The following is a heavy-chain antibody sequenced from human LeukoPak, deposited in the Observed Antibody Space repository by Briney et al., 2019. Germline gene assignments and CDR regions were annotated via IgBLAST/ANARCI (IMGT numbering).Heavy chain of an antibody. J-gene: IGHJ3*02. CDR1: GFTFSSYS. CDR2: ISSSSSYI. V-gene: IGHV3-21*01. D-gene: IGHD3-22*01. CDR3: ARAITMIDLDAFDI. Sequence: GGSLRLSCAASGFTFSSYSMNWVRQAPGKGLEWVSSISSSSSYIYYADSVKGRFTISRDNAKNSLYLQMNSLRDEDTAVYYCARAITMIDLDAFDIWGQGTMVTVSS.